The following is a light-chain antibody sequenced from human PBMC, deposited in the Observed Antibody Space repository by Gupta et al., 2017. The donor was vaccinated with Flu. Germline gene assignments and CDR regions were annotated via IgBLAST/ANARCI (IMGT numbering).Light chain of an antibody. J-gene: IGLJ3*02. CDR3: SSYTSSSTLV. V-gene: IGLV2-14*01. Sequence: QSALTQPASVSGSPGPSITIFCTGTISDVGGYNYVSWYQQHPGKAPNLMIYEVSNRPSGVSNRFSGSKSGNTASLTISGLQAEDEADYYCSSYTSSSTLVFGGGTKLTVL. CDR1: ISDVGGYNY. CDR2: EVS.